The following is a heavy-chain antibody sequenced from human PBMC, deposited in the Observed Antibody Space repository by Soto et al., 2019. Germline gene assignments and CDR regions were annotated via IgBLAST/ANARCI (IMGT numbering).Heavy chain of an antibody. CDR3: AKVSLGSGWYGSLDY. V-gene: IGHV3-23*01. Sequence: SGGSLRLSCAASGFTFSSYAMSWVRQAPGKGLEWVSAISGSGGSTYYADSVKGRFTISRDNSKNTLYLQMNSLRAEDTAVYYCAKVSLGSGWYGSLDYWGQGTLVTVSS. D-gene: IGHD6-19*01. CDR2: ISGSGGST. CDR1: GFTFSSYA. J-gene: IGHJ4*02.